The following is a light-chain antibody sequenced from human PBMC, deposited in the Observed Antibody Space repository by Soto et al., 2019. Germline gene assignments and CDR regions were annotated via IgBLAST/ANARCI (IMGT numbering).Light chain of an antibody. CDR2: HTS. J-gene: IGKJ1*01. CDR3: QQYECSPRT. CDR1: QSVGGS. Sequence: EDLLTLSPRTLSLSPGERATLSCRASQSVGGSLAWYQQRPGQAPRLLVYHTSNRATGIPDRFSASGSGTDFTLTISRLEPEDFAVYYCQQYECSPRTVGQGSKVAI. V-gene: IGKV3-20*01.